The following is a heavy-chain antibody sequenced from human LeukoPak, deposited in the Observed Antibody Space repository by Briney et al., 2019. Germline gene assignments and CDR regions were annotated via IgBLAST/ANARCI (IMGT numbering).Heavy chain of an antibody. CDR1: GGSISGTNW. Sequence: PSQTLSLTCGVSGGSISGTNWWSWVRQPPGQGLEWFGEISLAGQTNFNPPLNGRVTMSLDKSSLQLSLHLASVTAADTATCFCASEGGPFWPFGYWGRGTLVIVSS. V-gene: IGHV4/OR15-8*02. CDR2: ISLAGQT. D-gene: IGHD2-15*01. J-gene: IGHJ4*02. CDR3: ASEGGPFWPFGY.